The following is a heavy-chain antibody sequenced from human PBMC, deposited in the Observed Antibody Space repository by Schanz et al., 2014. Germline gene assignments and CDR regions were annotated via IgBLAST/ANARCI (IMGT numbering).Heavy chain of an antibody. V-gene: IGHV1-2*06. CDR3: AREMLDIVATMDDDAFDI. CDR2: INPNSGGT. Sequence: QVQLVQSGAEVKKLGASVKVSCKASGYTFTDYYMHWVRQAPGQGLEWMGRINPNSGGTNYAQKFQARVTMTRDKSISTAYMEMSRLISDDTAVYYCAREMLDIVATMDDDAFDIWGQGTMVTVSS. J-gene: IGHJ3*02. CDR1: GYTFTDYY. D-gene: IGHD5-12*01.